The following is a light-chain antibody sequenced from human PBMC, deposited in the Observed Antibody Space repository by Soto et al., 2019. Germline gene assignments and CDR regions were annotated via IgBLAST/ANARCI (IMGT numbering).Light chain of an antibody. CDR2: LGS. J-gene: IGKJ1*01. CDR3: MQALQTAWT. CDR1: QSLVHSNGYTY. V-gene: IGKV2-28*01. Sequence: DIVMTQSPLSLPVTPGEPASIXXRSXQSLVHSNGYTYVDWYRQKPGQPPPXXIYLGSNRASGVPGRFSGSGSGTYFTLKISRVEAEDVGVYYCMQALQTAWTFGQGTKVDIK.